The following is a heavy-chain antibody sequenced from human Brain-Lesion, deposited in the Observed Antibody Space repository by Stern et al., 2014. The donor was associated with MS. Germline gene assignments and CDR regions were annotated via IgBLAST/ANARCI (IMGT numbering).Heavy chain of an antibody. J-gene: IGHJ4*02. V-gene: IGHV1-46*01. CDR3: ATYTSSWSPPWK. CDR2: INPGGGST. Sequence: VQLVESGAEVKKPGASVMLSCEASGYTFTSYYMHWMRQAPGQGLEWLGIINPGGGSTHYAQKFQGRVTMTRDTSTSTVYMELSSLRSEDTALYYCATYTSSWSPPWKWGQVALVTVSS. CDR1: GYTFTSYY. D-gene: IGHD6-13*01.